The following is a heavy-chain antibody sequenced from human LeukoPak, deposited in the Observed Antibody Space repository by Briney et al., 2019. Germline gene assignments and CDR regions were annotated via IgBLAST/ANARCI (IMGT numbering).Heavy chain of an antibody. CDR1: GGSVSNYY. Sequence: SETLSLTCSVSGGSVSNYYWSWIRQPPGKGLEWIGYVYYTGSTNYNPSLKSRVTMFENKSKNQFSLRLYSVTVADTAVYYCARHFAYSSSSYFDYWGQGSLVTVSS. CDR2: VYYTGST. D-gene: IGHD6-6*01. J-gene: IGHJ4*02. V-gene: IGHV4-59*08. CDR3: ARHFAYSSSSYFDY.